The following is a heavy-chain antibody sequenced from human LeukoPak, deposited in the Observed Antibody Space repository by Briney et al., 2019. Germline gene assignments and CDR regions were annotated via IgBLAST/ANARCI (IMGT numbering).Heavy chain of an antibody. Sequence: GGSLRLSCAASGFTFSDYYMSWIRQAPGKGLEWVSYISSSGSTMYYADSVKGRFTISRDNAKNSLYLQMNSLRAEDTAVYYCARVLLRFLEWSFDYWGQGTLVTVSS. J-gene: IGHJ4*02. V-gene: IGHV3-11*01. CDR1: GFTFSDYY. CDR3: ARVLLRFLEWSFDY. D-gene: IGHD3-3*01. CDR2: ISSSGSTM.